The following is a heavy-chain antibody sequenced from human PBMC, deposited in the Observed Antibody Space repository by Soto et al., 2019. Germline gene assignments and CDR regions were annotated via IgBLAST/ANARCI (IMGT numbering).Heavy chain of an antibody. CDR2: IHYRGST. J-gene: IGHJ4*02. CDR1: GGSISSSGYF. Sequence: ETLSLTCTVSGGSISSSGYFWGWIRQPPGKGLEWIGNIHYRGSTYYNASLKSRVTISVDMSKNQFSLKLSSVTAADSAVYSCATGIGYYFDSWGQGPLVTVSS. D-gene: IGHD5-12*01. CDR3: ATGIGYYFDS. V-gene: IGHV4-39*01.